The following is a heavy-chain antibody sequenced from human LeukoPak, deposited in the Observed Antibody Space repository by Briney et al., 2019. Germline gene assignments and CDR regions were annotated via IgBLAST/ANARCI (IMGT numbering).Heavy chain of an antibody. CDR1: GGSISSSSYY. D-gene: IGHD4-17*01. Sequence: PSETLSLTCTVSGGSISSSSYYWGWIRQPPGKGLEWIGSIYYSGSTYYNPSLKSRVTISVDTSKNQFSLKLSSVTAADTAVYYWAGAGAPHVFNFWGKGKMVTFSS. CDR3: AGAGAPHVFNF. V-gene: IGHV4-39*07. CDR2: IYYSGST. J-gene: IGHJ3*01.